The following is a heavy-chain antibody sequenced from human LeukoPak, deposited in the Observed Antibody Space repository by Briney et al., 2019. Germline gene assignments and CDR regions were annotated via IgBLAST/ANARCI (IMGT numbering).Heavy chain of an antibody. CDR3: ARSLYYEGAFDI. V-gene: IGHV4-34*01. Sequence: SQTLSLTSAVYGGSYSGYYWRWHRHPPRNRLQCLREINHSGSTNYNPSLKSRVTISVDTSKNQFSLKLSSVTAADTAVYYCARSLYYEGAFDIWGQATMVTVP. J-gene: IGHJ3*02. D-gene: IGHD3-22*01. CDR1: GGSYSGYY. CDR2: INHSGST.